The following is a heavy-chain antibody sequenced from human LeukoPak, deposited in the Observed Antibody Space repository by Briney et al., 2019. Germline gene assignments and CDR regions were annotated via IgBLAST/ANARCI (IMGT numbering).Heavy chain of an antibody. D-gene: IGHD4-11*01. CDR3: ARDPDSNYAPNYFDY. Sequence: PGGSLRLSCAASGFTFSSYAMHWVRQAPGKGLEWVAVISYDGSNKYYADSVKGRFTISRDNSKNTLYLQMNSLRAEDTAAYYCARDPDSNYAPNYFDYWGQGTLVTVSS. CDR2: ISYDGSNK. V-gene: IGHV3-30-3*01. CDR1: GFTFSSYA. J-gene: IGHJ4*02.